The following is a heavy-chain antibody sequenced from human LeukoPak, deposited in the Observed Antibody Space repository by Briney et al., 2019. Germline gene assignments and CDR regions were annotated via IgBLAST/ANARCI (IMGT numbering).Heavy chain of an antibody. J-gene: IGHJ6*02. CDR2: IYSGGST. V-gene: IGHV3-53*04. CDR3: ARDGRYCIITSCYGYYGMDV. Sequence: GGPLRLSCAASGFTVSSNYMSWVRQAPGKGLEWVSVIYSGGSTYYADSVKGRFTISRQNSKNTLDLQMNSLRPEDTAVYYCARDGRYCIITSCYGYYGMDVWGQGTTVTVSS. CDR1: GFTVSSNY. D-gene: IGHD2-2*01.